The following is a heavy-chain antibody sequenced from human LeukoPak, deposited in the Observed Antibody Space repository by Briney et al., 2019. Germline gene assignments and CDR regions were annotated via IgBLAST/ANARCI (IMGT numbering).Heavy chain of an antibody. D-gene: IGHD3-22*01. V-gene: IGHV1-2*02. CDR2: INPNSGGT. J-gene: IGHJ6*03. Sequence: ASVKVSCKASGYTFTGYYMHWVRQAPGQGLEWMGWINPNSGGTNYAQKFQGRVTMTRDTYISTAYMELSRLRSDDTAVYYCARDRGDYYDSSGYSFYYYYYMDVWGKGTTVTVSS. CDR3: ARDRGDYYDSSGYSFYYYYYMDV. CDR1: GYTFTGYY.